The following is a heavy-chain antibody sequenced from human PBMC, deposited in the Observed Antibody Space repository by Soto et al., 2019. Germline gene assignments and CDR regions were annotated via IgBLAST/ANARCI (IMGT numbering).Heavy chain of an antibody. CDR3: AKDWGSSGWFNWFNP. J-gene: IGHJ5*02. CDR2: ISHSGTAK. V-gene: IGHV3-30*18. Sequence: QVQLVESGGGVVQPGGSLKVACAASGFTVATTGMHWVRQAPGKGLEWVAMISHSGTAKVYIDSVQGRFTISRDNAKNNLYLQMSSLRAEDTAIYYCAKDWGSSGWFNWFNPWGQGVLVTVSS. D-gene: IGHD6-19*01. CDR1: GFTVATTG.